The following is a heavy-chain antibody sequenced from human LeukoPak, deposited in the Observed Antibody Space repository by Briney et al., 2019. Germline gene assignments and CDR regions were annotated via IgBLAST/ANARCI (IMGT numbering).Heavy chain of an antibody. J-gene: IGHJ4*02. V-gene: IGHV4-30-2*01. CDR3: ASTGGCSSTSCYVGLFDY. Sequence: SQTLSLTCAVSGGSISSGGYSWSWIRQPPGKGLEWIGYIYHSGSTYYNPSLKSRVTISVDRSKNQFSLKLSSVTAADTAVYYCASTGGCSSTSCYVGLFDYWGQGTLVTVSS. D-gene: IGHD2-2*01. CDR1: GGSISSGGYS. CDR2: IYHSGST.